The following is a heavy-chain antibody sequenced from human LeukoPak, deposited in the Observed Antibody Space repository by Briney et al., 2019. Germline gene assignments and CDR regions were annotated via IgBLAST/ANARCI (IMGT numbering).Heavy chain of an antibody. CDR1: GSTLIDLS. J-gene: IGHJ2*01. Sequence: ASVTVSFKVSGSTLIDLSIHWVRQAPGKGLEYVGGSDPEDGETFHAQNFQGRVTMTEDTSIDTAYMELSSLRSEDTAVYYCVTDRARLFWYFDLWGRGTLVTVSS. CDR2: SDPEDGET. V-gene: IGHV1-24*01. D-gene: IGHD2-21*02. CDR3: VTDRARLFWYFDL.